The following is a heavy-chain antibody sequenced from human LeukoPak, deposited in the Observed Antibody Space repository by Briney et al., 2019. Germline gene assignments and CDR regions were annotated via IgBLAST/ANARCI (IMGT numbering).Heavy chain of an antibody. CDR3: ARGRNDNGGMFFDS. D-gene: IGHD4-23*01. CDR2: IFWRGYT. J-gene: IGHJ4*02. V-gene: IGHV4-59*11. CDR1: GGSMTILY. Sequence: SETLSLTCTVSGGSMTILYGGYIRQPPGRGLECIGFIFWRGYTSYSPALKSRVAISVDTSKSQFSLRLSSMTAADTAFYYCARGRNDNGGMFFDSWAQGTLVTVSS.